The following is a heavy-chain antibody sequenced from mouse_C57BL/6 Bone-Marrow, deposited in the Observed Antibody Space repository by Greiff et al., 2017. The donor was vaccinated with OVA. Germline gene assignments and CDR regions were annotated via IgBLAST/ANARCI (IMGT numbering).Heavy chain of an antibody. Sequence: DVKLVESGEGLVKPGGSLKLSCAASGFTFSSYAMSWVRQTPEKRLEWVAYISSGGDYIYYADTVKGRFTISRDNARNTLYLQMSSLKSEDTAMYYCTSLYYYGSSLYYYAMDYWGQGTTLTVSS. J-gene: IGHJ2*01. CDR2: ISSGGDYI. CDR3: TSLYYYGSSLYYYAMDY. D-gene: IGHD1-1*01. CDR1: GFTFSSYA. V-gene: IGHV5-9-1*02.